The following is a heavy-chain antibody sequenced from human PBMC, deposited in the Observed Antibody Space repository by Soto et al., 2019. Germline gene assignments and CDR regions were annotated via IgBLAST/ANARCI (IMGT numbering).Heavy chain of an antibody. Sequence: SETLSLTCTVSGGSISGYYWSWIRQPPGKGLEWIGYMYNTGSTVYNPSFKSRVTISVDTSKNQFSLKLNSVTAADTAMYYCARHQVNCSGGSCYSYYYYGMDVWGQGTTVTVS. J-gene: IGHJ6*02. V-gene: IGHV4-59*01. CDR1: GGSISGYY. D-gene: IGHD2-15*01. CDR2: MYNTGST. CDR3: ARHQVNCSGGSCYSYYYYGMDV.